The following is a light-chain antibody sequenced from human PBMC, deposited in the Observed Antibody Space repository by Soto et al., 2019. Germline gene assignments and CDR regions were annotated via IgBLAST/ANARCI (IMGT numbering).Light chain of an antibody. J-gene: IGKJ5*01. CDR2: GAS. CDR1: QSVSSN. V-gene: IGKV3-15*01. CDR3: QQYSNWSPIT. Sequence: EIVMTQSPATLSVSPGERATLSCRASQSVSSNLAWYQQKPGQAPRLLIYGASTRATGIPASFSGSGSGTEFTLTISSLQSEDFAVYYCQQYSNWSPITFGQGTRLEIK.